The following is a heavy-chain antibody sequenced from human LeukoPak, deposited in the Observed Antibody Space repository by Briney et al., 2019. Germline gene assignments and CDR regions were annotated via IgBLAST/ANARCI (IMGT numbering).Heavy chain of an antibody. CDR2: IYYSGST. CDR1: GGSISSSSYY. J-gene: IGHJ6*03. V-gene: IGHV4-39*07. CDR3: ARGVVVVPAAIMPPYYYYMDV. Sequence: SETLSLTCTVSGGSISSSSYYWGWIRQPPGKGLEWIGSIYYSGSTNYNPSLKSRVTISVDTSKNQFSLKLSSVTAADTAVYYCARGVVVVPAAIMPPYYYYMDVWGKGTTVTVSS. D-gene: IGHD2-2*02.